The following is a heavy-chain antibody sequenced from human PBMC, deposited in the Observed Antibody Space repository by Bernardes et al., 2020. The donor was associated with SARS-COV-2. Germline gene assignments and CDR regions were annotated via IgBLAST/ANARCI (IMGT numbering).Heavy chain of an antibody. D-gene: IGHD5-18*01. CDR1: GFTFSSYA. CDR2: ISGSGGST. Sequence: WGSLRLSCAASGFTFSSYAMSWVRQAPGKGLEWVSAISGSGGSTYYADSVKGRFTISRDNSKNTLYLQMNSRRAEDTAVYYCAKSGQLWPNYYYYGMDVWGQGTTVTVSS. CDR3: AKSGQLWPNYYYYGMDV. J-gene: IGHJ6*02. V-gene: IGHV3-23*01.